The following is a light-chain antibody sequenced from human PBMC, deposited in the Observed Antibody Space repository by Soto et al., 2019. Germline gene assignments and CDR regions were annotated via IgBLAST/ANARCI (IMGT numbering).Light chain of an antibody. CDR2: GAS. J-gene: IGKJ1*01. Sequence: PGARAPLSCRARQSVSSTYLAWYQQKPGQAPRLLIYGASSRATGIPDRFSGSGSGTDFTLTIRRLEPEDFAVYYCQQYGSSYPWTFGQGTKVDI. CDR1: QSVSSTY. CDR3: QQYGSSYPWT. V-gene: IGKV3-20*01.